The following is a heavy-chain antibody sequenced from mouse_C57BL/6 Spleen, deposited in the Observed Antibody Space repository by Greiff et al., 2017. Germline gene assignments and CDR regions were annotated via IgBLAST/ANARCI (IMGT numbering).Heavy chain of an antibody. CDR2: ISSGSSTI. J-gene: IGHJ4*01. Sequence: EVKVVESGGGLVKPGGSLKLSCAASGFTFSDYGMHWVRQAPEKGLEWVAYISSGSSTIYYADTVKGRFTISRDNAKNTLFLQMTSLRSEDTAMYYCARLYYGNYVDYAMDYWGQGTSVTVSS. D-gene: IGHD2-1*01. V-gene: IGHV5-17*01. CDR1: GFTFSDYG. CDR3: ARLYYGNYVDYAMDY.